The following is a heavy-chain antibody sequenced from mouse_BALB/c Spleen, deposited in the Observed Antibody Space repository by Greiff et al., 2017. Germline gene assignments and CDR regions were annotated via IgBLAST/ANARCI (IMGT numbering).Heavy chain of an antibody. CDR3: ARVNYGHAMDY. CDR1: GFTFSSYA. CDR2: ISSGGST. J-gene: IGHJ4*01. V-gene: IGHV5-6-5*01. D-gene: IGHD1-2*01. Sequence: EVKLMESGGGLVKPGGSLKLSCAASGFTFSSYAMSWVRQTPEKRLEWVASISSGGSTYYPDSVKGRFTISRDNARNILYLQMSSLRSEDTAMYYCARVNYGHAMDYWGQGTSVTVSS.